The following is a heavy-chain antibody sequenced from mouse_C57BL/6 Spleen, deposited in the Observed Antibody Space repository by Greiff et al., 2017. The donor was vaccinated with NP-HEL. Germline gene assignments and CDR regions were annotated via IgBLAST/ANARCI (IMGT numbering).Heavy chain of an antibody. Sequence: QVQLQQPGAELVRPGSSVKLSCKASGYTFTSYWMHWVKQRPIQGLEWIGNIDPSDSETHYNQKFKDKATLTVDKSSSTAYMQLSSLTSADSAVYYCARRNYYGSSWYFDVWGTGTTVTVSS. CDR2: IDPSDSET. D-gene: IGHD1-1*01. CDR3: ARRNYYGSSWYFDV. V-gene: IGHV1-52*01. CDR1: GYTFTSYW. J-gene: IGHJ1*03.